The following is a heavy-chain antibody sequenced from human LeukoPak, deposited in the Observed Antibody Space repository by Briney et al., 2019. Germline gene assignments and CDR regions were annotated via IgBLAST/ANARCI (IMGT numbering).Heavy chain of an antibody. CDR2: INPSGGRT. V-gene: IGHV1-46*01. J-gene: IGHJ4*02. Sequence: ASVKVSCKASGYTFTSYHMHWVRQAPGQGLEWMGVINPSGGRTSYAQKFQGRVTMTRDMSASTVYMELSSLRSEDTAVYYCARDWGSDSSGYYHSRRIDYWGQGTLVTVSS. D-gene: IGHD3-22*01. CDR1: GYTFTSYH. CDR3: ARDWGSDSSGYYHSRRIDY.